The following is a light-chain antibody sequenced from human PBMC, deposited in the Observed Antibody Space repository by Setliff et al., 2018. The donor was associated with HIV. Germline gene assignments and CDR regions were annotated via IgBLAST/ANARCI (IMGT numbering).Light chain of an antibody. V-gene: IGLV2-23*03. J-gene: IGLJ2*01. CDR3: CSYAGSSTFVV. Sequence: QSVLAQSASVSGSPGQSTTISCTGTSSDVGSYNLVSWYQQHPGKAPKLMIYEGSKRPSGVSNRFSGSKSGSTASLTISGLQAEDEADYYCCSYAGSSTFVVFGGGTKVT. CDR2: EGS. CDR1: SSDVGSYNL.